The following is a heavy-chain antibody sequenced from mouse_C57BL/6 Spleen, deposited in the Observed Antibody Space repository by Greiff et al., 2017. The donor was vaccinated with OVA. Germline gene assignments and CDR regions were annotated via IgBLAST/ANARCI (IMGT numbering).Heavy chain of an antibody. CDR2: IDPETGGT. J-gene: IGHJ3*01. Sequence: VQLKESGAELVRPGASVTLSCKASGYTFTDYEMHWVKQTPVHGLEWIGAIDPETGGTAYNQKFKGKAILTADKSSSTAYMELRSLTSEDSAVYYCTRGNYGSSSAWFAYWGQGTLVTVSA. D-gene: IGHD1-1*01. V-gene: IGHV1-15*01. CDR1: GYTFTDYE. CDR3: TRGNYGSSSAWFAY.